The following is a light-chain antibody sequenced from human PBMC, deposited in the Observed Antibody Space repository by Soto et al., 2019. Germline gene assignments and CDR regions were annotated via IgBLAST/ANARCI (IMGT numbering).Light chain of an antibody. Sequence: DIQMTQSPSSLSASVGDRVTITCQASQHISTYFNWFQQKPGKAPELLIYDASNLVPGVPSRFSGSGSGTDFTFTISSLQPEDIATYYGQEYGDLPPTFGPGTKVDIK. CDR3: QEYGDLPPT. V-gene: IGKV1-33*01. CDR1: QHISTY. CDR2: DAS. J-gene: IGKJ3*01.